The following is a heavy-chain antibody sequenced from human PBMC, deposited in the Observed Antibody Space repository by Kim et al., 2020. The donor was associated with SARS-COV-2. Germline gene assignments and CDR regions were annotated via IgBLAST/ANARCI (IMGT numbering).Heavy chain of an antibody. CDR1: GFTFSSYA. Sequence: GGSLRLSCAASGFTFSSYAMSWVRQAPGKGLEWVSGISSSGGSTYYADSVKGQFTISRDNSKNTLYLQMNSLRAEDTAVYYCARQGIGRYCSGGSCYFFDYWGQGTLVTVSS. CDR2: ISSSGGST. J-gene: IGHJ4*02. D-gene: IGHD2-15*01. V-gene: IGHV3-23*01. CDR3: ARQGIGRYCSGGSCYFFDY.